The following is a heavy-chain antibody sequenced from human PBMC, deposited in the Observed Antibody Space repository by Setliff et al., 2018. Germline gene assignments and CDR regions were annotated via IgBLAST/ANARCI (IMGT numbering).Heavy chain of an antibody. CDR1: GFTFFSYT. D-gene: IGHD7-27*01. CDR2: IMQDGGAQ. CDR3: VGDPPQSGYAFAI. Sequence: QPGGSLRLSCTTSGFTFFSYTMNWVRQAPGKGLEWVANIMQDGGAQYYLDSVKGRFTISRDNSKNTLYLQMNSLRVDDTAVYYCVGDPPQSGYAFAIWGQGTMVTVSS. J-gene: IGHJ3*02. V-gene: IGHV3-7*01.